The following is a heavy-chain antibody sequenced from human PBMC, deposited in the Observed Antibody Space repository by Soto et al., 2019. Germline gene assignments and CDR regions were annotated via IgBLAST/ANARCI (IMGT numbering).Heavy chain of an antibody. Sequence: PGGSLRLSCAASGFTFWTYAMSWVRQAPGKGLEWVSVISGTGGGTSYADSVKGRFTISRDNSKNTVFLQMNNLRAEDTAVYFCARDRATFDYWGQGTRVTVSS. D-gene: IGHD1-26*01. CDR1: GFTFWTYA. J-gene: IGHJ4*02. CDR3: ARDRATFDY. CDR2: ISGTGGGT. V-gene: IGHV3-23*01.